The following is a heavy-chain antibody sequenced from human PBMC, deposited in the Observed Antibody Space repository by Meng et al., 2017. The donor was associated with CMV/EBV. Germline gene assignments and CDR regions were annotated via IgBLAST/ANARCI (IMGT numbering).Heavy chain of an antibody. CDR1: GGSISSYY. D-gene: IGHD2-2*01. CDR3: ARETRYCSSTSCLYGVDY. V-gene: IGHV4-59*01. Sequence: GSLRLSCTVSGGSISSYYWSWIRQPPGKGLEWIGYIYYSGSTNYNPSLKSRVTISVDTSKNQFSLKLSSVTAADTAVYYCARETRYCSSTSCLYGVDYWGQGTLVTVSS. J-gene: IGHJ4*02. CDR2: IYYSGST.